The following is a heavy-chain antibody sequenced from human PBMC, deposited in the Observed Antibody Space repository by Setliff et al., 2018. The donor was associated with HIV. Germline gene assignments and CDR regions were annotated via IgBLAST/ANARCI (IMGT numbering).Heavy chain of an antibody. CDR3: AIHFDTSGHYSPIDS. V-gene: IGHV3-21*01. CDR2: ISNSGSFI. J-gene: IGHJ4*02. CDR1: GFIFSRYS. D-gene: IGHD3-22*01. Sequence: PGGSLRLSCAASGFIFSRYSMTWVRQAPGKGLEWVSSISNSGSFIYYADSVKGRFTISRDNAKNSLSLQMISLRAEDTAVYYCAIHFDTSGHYSPIDSWGQGTLVTVSS.